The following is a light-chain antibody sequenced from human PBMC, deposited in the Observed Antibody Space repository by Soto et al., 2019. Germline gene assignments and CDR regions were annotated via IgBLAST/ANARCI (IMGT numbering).Light chain of an antibody. Sequence: SYELTQPPSVSVSQGQTASITCSGDRLGDKYACWYQQKPGQSPVLVIYQDNKRPSGIPERFSGSNSGNTATLTISGTQAMDEADYYCQAWDSSTLYVFGTGTKLTVL. CDR2: QDN. J-gene: IGLJ1*01. V-gene: IGLV3-1*01. CDR3: QAWDSSTLYV. CDR1: RLGDKY.